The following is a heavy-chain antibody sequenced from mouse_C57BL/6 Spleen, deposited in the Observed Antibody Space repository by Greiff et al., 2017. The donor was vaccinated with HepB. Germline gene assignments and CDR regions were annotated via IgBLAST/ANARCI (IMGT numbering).Heavy chain of an antibody. J-gene: IGHJ1*03. CDR1: GFTFSDYG. D-gene: IGHD2-4*01. Sequence: VQLKESGGGLVKPGGSLKLSCAASGFTFSDYGMHWVRQAPEKGLEWVAYISSGSSTIYYADTVKGRFTISRDNAKNTLFLQMTSLRSEDTAMYYCARDYDRGNWYFDVWGTGTTVTVSS. CDR2: ISSGSSTI. V-gene: IGHV5-17*01. CDR3: ARDYDRGNWYFDV.